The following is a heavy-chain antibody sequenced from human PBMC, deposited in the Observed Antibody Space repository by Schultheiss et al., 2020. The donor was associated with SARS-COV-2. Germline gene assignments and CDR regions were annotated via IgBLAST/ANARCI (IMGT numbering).Heavy chain of an antibody. CDR2: ISAYNGNT. CDR3: ARAEKWIPVLGTDP. V-gene: IGHV1-18*04. Sequence: ASVKVSCKASGYTFTGYYMHWVRQAPGQGLEWMGWISAYNGNTNYAQKLQGRVTMTTDTSTSTAYMELRSLRSDDTAVYYCARAEKWIPVLGTDPWGQGTLVTVSS. D-gene: IGHD5-12*01. CDR1: GYTFTGYY. J-gene: IGHJ5*02.